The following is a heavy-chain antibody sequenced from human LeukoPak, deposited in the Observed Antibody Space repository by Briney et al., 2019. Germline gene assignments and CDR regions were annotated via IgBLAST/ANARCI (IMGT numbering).Heavy chain of an antibody. CDR1: GFTFSAYW. CDR2: IKQDGSEK. V-gene: IGHV3-7*01. J-gene: IGHJ4*02. CDR3: ARIIVRGDGYGWDY. D-gene: IGHD5-18*01. Sequence: PGGSLRLSCAASGFTFSAYWMSWVRQAPGKGLEWVANIKQDGSEKYYVDSVKGRFTISRDNAKNSLYLQMNSLRAEDTAVYYCARIIVRGDGYGWDYWGQGTLVTVSS.